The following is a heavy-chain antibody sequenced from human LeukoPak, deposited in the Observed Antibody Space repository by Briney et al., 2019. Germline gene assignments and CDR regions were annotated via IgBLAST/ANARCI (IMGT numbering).Heavy chain of an antibody. CDR1: GGTFSSYA. D-gene: IGHD6-19*01. J-gene: IGHJ3*02. Sequence: GASVKVSCKASGGTFSSYAISWVRQAPGQGLEWMGGIIPIFGTANYAQKFQGRVTITTDESTSTAYMELSSLRSEDTAVYYCARGTSGWYGRDDAFDIWGQGTVVTVSS. V-gene: IGHV1-69*05. CDR2: IIPIFGTA. CDR3: ARGTSGWYGRDDAFDI.